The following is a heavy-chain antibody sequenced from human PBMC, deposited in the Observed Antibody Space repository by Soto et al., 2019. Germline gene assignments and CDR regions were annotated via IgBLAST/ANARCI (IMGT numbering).Heavy chain of an antibody. CDR1: GGTFSSYT. Sequence: QVQLVQSGAEVKKPGSSVKVSCKASGGTFSSYTISWVRQAPGQGLEWMGRIIPILGIANYAQKFQGRVTCTADKSTSTAYMEMSSLRSEDTAVYYCASRYDIGDYWGQGTLVTVSS. V-gene: IGHV1-69*02. CDR3: ASRYDIGDY. CDR2: IIPILGIA. J-gene: IGHJ4*02. D-gene: IGHD3-9*01.